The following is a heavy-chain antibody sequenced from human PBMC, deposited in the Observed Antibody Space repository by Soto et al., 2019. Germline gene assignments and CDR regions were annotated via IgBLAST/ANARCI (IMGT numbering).Heavy chain of an antibody. V-gene: IGHV4-59*08. D-gene: IGHD1-1*01. J-gene: IGHJ5*02. CDR2: SYYSGST. Sequence: SETLSLTCTVSGGSITNNYWSWIRQSPGKGLEWIGCSYYSGSTSYNPSLRSRVTISIDTSKTQFSLRLRSVTAADTAVYYCARRQNWNNLFDTWGQGTLVTVSS. CDR3: ARRQNWNNLFDT. CDR1: GGSITNNY.